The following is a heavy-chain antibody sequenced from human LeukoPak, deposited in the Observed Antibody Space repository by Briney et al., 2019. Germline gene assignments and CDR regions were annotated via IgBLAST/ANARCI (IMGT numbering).Heavy chain of an antibody. CDR3: AKDDAWLQFGE. J-gene: IGHJ4*02. CDR1: GFTFRTYG. CDR2: ISPRGDIT. V-gene: IGHV3-23*01. Sequence: PGGSLRLSCAASGFTFRTYGMNWVRQASGKGLEWVSGISPRGDITYYADSVKGWFTISRDNSKNMLYLELISLTAEDTAVYYCAKDDAWLQFGEWSQGTLVTVSS. D-gene: IGHD3-10*01.